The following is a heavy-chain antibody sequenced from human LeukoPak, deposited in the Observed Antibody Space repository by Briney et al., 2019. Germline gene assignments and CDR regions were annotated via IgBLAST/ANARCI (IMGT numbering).Heavy chain of an antibody. CDR2: ISSSGSTI. CDR1: GLTFSSYE. CDR3: ARAKRGSYGFKY. Sequence: PGGSLRLSCAASGLTFSSYEMDWVRQAPGKGLEWVSYISSSGSTIYYADSVKGRFTISRDDAKNSLYLQMNSLRAEDTAVYYCARAKRGSYGFKYWGQGTLVTVSS. D-gene: IGHD5-18*01. V-gene: IGHV3-48*03. J-gene: IGHJ4*02.